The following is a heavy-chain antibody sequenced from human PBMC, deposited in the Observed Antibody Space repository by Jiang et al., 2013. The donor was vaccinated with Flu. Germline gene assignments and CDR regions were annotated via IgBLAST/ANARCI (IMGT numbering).Heavy chain of an antibody. CDR1: GFTFDDYA. D-gene: IGHD3-22*01. CDR3: AKDHRSRYYDRSGNYLSNWFDP. V-gene: IGHV3-43*01. Sequence: VQLVESGGVVVQPGGSLRLSCAASGFTFDDYAMHWVRQTPGKGLEWVSLIDWDGGSTYYADSVKGRFTISRDNSKNSLYLQMNSLRTEDTALYYCAKDHRSRYYDRSGNYLSNWFDPWGQGTLVTVSS. CDR2: IDWDGGST. J-gene: IGHJ5*02.